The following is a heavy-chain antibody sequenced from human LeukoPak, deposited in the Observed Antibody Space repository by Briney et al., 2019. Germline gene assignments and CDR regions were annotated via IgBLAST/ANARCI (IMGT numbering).Heavy chain of an antibody. CDR1: GFTLSIYS. CDR3: ARSAHYGMDV. Sequence: GGSLRLSCAASGFTLSIYSMNWVRQAPGKGLEWVSSISSSSSYIYYADSVKGRFTISRDNAKNSLYLQMNSLRAEDTAVYYCARSAHYGMDVWGQGTTVTVSS. J-gene: IGHJ6*02. V-gene: IGHV3-21*01. CDR2: ISSSSSYI. D-gene: IGHD2-15*01.